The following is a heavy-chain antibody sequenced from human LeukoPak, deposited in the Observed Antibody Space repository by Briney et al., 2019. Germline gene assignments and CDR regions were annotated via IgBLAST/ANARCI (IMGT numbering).Heavy chain of an antibody. Sequence: GGSLRLSCAASGFTFSSYAMSWVRQAPGKGLEWVSSITGSSASTYYADSVKGRFTISRDNSKNTLYLQMNSLRAEDTAVYFCAKLDYYDAHWGQGTLVTVSS. D-gene: IGHD3-22*01. CDR1: GFTFSSYA. J-gene: IGHJ4*02. CDR3: AKLDYYDAH. V-gene: IGHV3-23*01. CDR2: ITGSSAST.